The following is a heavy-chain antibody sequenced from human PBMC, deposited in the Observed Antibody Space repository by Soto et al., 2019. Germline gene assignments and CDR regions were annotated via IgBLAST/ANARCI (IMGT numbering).Heavy chain of an antibody. CDR2: ISPYNGNT. J-gene: IGHJ4*02. D-gene: IGHD2-8*01. CDR1: GYTFTSYV. Sequence: QVQLVQSGAEVMQPGASVKVSCKASGYTFTSYVISWVRQAPGQGLEWMGWISPYNGNTNYAPNLQGRVTMTTDTATSTAYMELRSLGSDDTAVYYCARRGDRMHNVAYWGQGTLVTVSS. V-gene: IGHV1-18*01. CDR3: ARRGDRMHNVAY.